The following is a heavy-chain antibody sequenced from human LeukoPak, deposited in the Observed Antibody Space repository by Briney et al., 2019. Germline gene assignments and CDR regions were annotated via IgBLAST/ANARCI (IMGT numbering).Heavy chain of an antibody. D-gene: IGHD3-9*01. CDR2: INPNSGRT. J-gene: IGHJ4*02. V-gene: IGHV1-2*02. CDR3: ARDSSDILTGYYHF. Sequence: ASVKVSCKTSGYSFNDDYLHWVRQAPGQGLEWMGWINPNSGRTHYAPKFQGRVTLTTDTSITTACMELSSLISGDTALYYCARDSSDILTGYYHFWGQGTLVTVSS. CDR1: GYSFNDDY.